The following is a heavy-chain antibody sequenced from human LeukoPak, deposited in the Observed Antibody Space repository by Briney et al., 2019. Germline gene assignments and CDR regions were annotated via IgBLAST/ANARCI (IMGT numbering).Heavy chain of an antibody. D-gene: IGHD4-17*01. V-gene: IGHV4-34*01. CDR1: GGSFSGYY. Sequence: SETLSLTCAVYGGSFSGYYWSWIRQPPGKGLEWIGEINHSGSTNYNPSLKSRVTISVDTSKNQFSLKLSSVTAADTAVYYCARGLWVTTSVYYYYMDVWGKGTTVTVSS. J-gene: IGHJ6*03. CDR3: ARGLWVTTSVYYYYMDV. CDR2: INHSGST.